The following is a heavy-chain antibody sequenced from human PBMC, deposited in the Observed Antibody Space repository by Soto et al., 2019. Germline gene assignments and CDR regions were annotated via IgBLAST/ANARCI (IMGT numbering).Heavy chain of an antibody. D-gene: IGHD3-3*01. Sequence: SGGSLRLSCAASGFTFSSYAMHWVRQAPGKGLEWVAVISYDGSNKYYADSVKGRFTISRDNSKNTLYLQMNSLRAEDTAVYYCAKSPRPVVGVVTLLMDVWGQGTTVTVSS. CDR3: AKSPRPVVGVVTLLMDV. CDR2: ISYDGSNK. J-gene: IGHJ6*02. CDR1: GFTFSSYA. V-gene: IGHV3-30-3*01.